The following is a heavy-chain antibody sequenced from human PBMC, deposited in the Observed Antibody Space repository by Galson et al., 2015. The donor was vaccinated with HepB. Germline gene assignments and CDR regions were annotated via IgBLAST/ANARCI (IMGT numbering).Heavy chain of an antibody. D-gene: IGHD3-10*01. CDR1: GFTFDNYA. J-gene: IGHJ4*02. Sequence: SLRLSCAASGFTFDNYAMHWVRQAPGKGLEWLAVLSYDGSNKFYADSVKGRFTISRDNSKNTLYLQMNSLRAEDTAVYFCARALTDSIRMLRGVPGDYWGQGTLVTVSS. V-gene: IGHV3-30-3*01. CDR2: LSYDGSNK. CDR3: ARALTDSIRMLRGVPGDY.